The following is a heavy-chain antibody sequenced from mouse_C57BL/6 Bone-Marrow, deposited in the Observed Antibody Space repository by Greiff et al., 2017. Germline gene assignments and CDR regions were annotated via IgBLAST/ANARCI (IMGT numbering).Heavy chain of an antibody. CDR1: GYTFTSYW. J-gene: IGHJ1*03. CDR2: IDPSDSYT. CDR3: ARYGRRYFDV. Sequence: VKLQQPGAELVKPGASVKLSCKASGYTFTSYWMQWVKQRPGQGLEWIGEIDPSDSYTNYNQKFKGKATLTVDTSSSTAYMQLSSLTSEDSAVYYCARYGRRYFDVWGTGTTVTVSS. D-gene: IGHD2-1*01. V-gene: IGHV1-50*01.